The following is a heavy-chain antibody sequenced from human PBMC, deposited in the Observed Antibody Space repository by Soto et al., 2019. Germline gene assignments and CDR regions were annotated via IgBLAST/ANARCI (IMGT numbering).Heavy chain of an antibody. D-gene: IGHD3-22*01. CDR1: GGSISNFY. Sequence: SETLSLTCTVSGGSISNFYWIWIRQPPGKGLEWIGRIYSSGSTNYSPSLKSRVTMSVDTSKNQFSLKLNSVTAADTAVYYCARGKLLDLDSSGYYQNWLDPWGQGTLVTVS. V-gene: IGHV4-4*07. CDR3: ARGKLLDLDSSGYYQNWLDP. J-gene: IGHJ5*02. CDR2: IYSSGST.